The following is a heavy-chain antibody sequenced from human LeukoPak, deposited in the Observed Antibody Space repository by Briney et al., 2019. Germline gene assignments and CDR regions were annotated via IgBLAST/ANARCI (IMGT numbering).Heavy chain of an antibody. J-gene: IGHJ6*02. V-gene: IGHV3-66*02. CDR1: GFTVSSNY. Sequence: PGGSLRLSCAASGFTVSSNYMSWVRQAPGKGLEWVSVIYSGGSTYYANSVKGRFTISRDNSKNTLNLQMNSLRVEDTAVYYCARVSENYYYYGMDVWGQGTTVTVSS. CDR3: ARVSENYYYYGMDV. CDR2: IYSGGST.